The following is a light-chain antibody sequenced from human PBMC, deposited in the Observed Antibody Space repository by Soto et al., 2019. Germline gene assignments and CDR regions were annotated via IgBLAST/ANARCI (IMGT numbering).Light chain of an antibody. CDR3: QQYISFPLT. CDR1: QNIDRW. V-gene: IGKV1-5*03. CDR2: KAS. J-gene: IGKJ4*01. Sequence: DIQMTQSPSTLSASVGDRVTINCRASQNIDRWLAWYHQKPGKAPKLLIYKASSLQSGVPSRFSGSVSGTEFTLTISSLQPDDFATYYCQQYISFPLTFGGGTKVEIK.